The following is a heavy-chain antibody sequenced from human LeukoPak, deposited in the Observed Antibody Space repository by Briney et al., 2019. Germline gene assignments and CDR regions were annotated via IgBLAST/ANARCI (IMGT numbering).Heavy chain of an antibody. CDR2: IYHSGST. Sequence: SETLSLTCTVSGYSISSGYYWGWIRQPPGKGLEWIGSIYHSGSTYYNPSLKSRVTISVDTSKNQFSLKLSPVTAADTAVYYCARVSSSWYTPYFQHWGQGTLVTVSS. V-gene: IGHV4-38-2*02. D-gene: IGHD6-13*01. CDR1: GYSISSGYY. J-gene: IGHJ1*01. CDR3: ARVSSSWYTPYFQH.